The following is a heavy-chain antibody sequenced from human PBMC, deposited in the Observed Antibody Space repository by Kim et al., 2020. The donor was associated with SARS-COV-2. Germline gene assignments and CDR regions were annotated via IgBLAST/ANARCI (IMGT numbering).Heavy chain of an antibody. CDR1: GGSIISSTSY. CDR2: IGDDGST. D-gene: IGHD3-10*01. CDR3: ARHLLVVRGIIGWFDP. Sequence: SETLSLTCTVSGGSIISSTSYWGWIRQAPGKGLEWLATIGDDGSTHYNASLKSRVSMSVDTSKNQFSLKLSSVTAADTALYYCARHLLVVRGIIGWFDPWGQGTLVTVSS. V-gene: IGHV4-39*01. J-gene: IGHJ5*02.